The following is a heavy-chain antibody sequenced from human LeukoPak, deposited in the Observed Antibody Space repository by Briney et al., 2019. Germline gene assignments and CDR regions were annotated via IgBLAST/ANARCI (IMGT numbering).Heavy chain of an antibody. CDR2: ISSSSSTI. Sequence: GGSLRLSCAASGFTFSSYSMNWVRQAPGKGLEWVSYISSSSSTIYYADSVKGRFTISRDNAKNSLYLQMNSLRAEDTAVYYCARAPDLIAAAGTGWFDPWGQGTLVTVSS. CDR1: GFTFSSYS. J-gene: IGHJ5*02. V-gene: IGHV3-48*01. CDR3: ARAPDLIAAAGTGWFDP. D-gene: IGHD6-13*01.